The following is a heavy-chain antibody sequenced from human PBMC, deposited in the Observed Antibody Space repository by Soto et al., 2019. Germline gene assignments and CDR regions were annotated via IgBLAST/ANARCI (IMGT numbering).Heavy chain of an antibody. CDR2: IYYSGST. Sequence: SETLSLTCTVSGGSISSSSYYWGWIRQPPGKGLEWIGYIYYSGSTNYNPSLKSRVTISVDTSKNQFSLKLSSVTAADTAVYYCARGDCSSTSCSPQGLDYYYGMDVWGQGTTVTVSS. V-gene: IGHV4-61*05. J-gene: IGHJ6*02. D-gene: IGHD2-2*01. CDR1: GGSISSSSYY. CDR3: ARGDCSSTSCSPQGLDYYYGMDV.